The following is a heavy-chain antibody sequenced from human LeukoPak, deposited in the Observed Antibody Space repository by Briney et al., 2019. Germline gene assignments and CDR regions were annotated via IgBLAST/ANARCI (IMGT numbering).Heavy chain of an antibody. D-gene: IGHD3-10*01. Sequence: GGSLRLSCVGSGFAFSSFAMSWVRQAPGKGLEWVSLISASGGSTYYADSVKGRFTISRDNSKNTVDLQMNSLSADDTAVYYCAKIYGSGSYNNFFEYWGQGTLVPVSS. V-gene: IGHV3-23*01. J-gene: IGHJ4*02. CDR1: GFAFSSFA. CDR3: AKIYGSGSYNNFFEY. CDR2: ISASGGST.